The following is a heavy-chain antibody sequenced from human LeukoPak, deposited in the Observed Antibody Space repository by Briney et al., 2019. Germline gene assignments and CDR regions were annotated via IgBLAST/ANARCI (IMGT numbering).Heavy chain of an antibody. CDR2: IIPILGIA. CDR1: GGTFSSYA. CDR3: ARDRRSNSYGYGAYHDY. D-gene: IGHD5-18*01. Sequence: ASVKVSCKASGGTFSSYAISWVRQDPGQGLEWMGRIIPILGIANYAQKFQGRVTITADKSTSTAYMELSSLRSEDTAVYYCARDRRSNSYGYGAYHDYWGQGTLVTVSS. V-gene: IGHV1-69*04. J-gene: IGHJ4*02.